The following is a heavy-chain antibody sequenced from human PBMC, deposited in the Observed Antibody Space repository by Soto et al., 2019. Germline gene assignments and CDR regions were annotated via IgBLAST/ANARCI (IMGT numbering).Heavy chain of an antibody. CDR1: GGTFSSYA. CDR3: ARDNVDTMVRGVIINYYYYYGMDG. J-gene: IGHJ6*02. V-gene: IGHV1-69*13. D-gene: IGHD3-10*01. CDR2: IIPIFGTA. Sequence: SVKVSCKASGGTFSSYAISWVRQAPGQGLEWMGGIIPIFGTANYAQKFQGRVTITADESTSTAYMELSSLRSEDTAVYYCARDNVDTMVRGVIINYYYYYGMDGWGQGTTVTVSS.